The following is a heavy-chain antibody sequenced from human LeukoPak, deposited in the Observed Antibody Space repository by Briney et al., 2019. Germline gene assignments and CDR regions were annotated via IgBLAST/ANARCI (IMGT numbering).Heavy chain of an antibody. Sequence: GGSLRLSCAASGFTFSNAWMSWVRQAPGKGLEWVGRIESKTDGGTTDYAAPVKGRFTISRDDSKNTLYLQMNSLKTEDTAVYYCAKSRDLSLAVAGFFDYWGQGTLVTVSS. J-gene: IGHJ4*02. D-gene: IGHD6-19*01. V-gene: IGHV3-15*04. CDR1: GFTFSNAW. CDR3: AKSRDLSLAVAGFFDY. CDR2: IESKTDGGTT.